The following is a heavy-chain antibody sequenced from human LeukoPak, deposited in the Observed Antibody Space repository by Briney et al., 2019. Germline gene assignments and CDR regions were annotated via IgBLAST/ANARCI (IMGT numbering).Heavy chain of an antibody. V-gene: IGHV4-34*01. CDR1: DESFSDYY. Sequence: PSETLSLTCAVYDESFSDYYWSWIRQSPGKGLEWIGEINHSGSTNCDPSLKSRVTMSVDTSKNQFSLKLSSVTAADTAVYYCAASWVAAAGTIWFDPWGQGTLVTVSS. CDR2: INHSGST. D-gene: IGHD6-13*01. CDR3: AASWVAAAGTIWFDP. J-gene: IGHJ5*02.